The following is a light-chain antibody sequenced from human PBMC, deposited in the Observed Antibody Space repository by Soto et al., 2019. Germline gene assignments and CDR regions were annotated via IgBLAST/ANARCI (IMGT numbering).Light chain of an antibody. J-gene: IGLJ2*01. CDR1: SSDVGSYNL. Sequence: QSALTQPASVTGSPGQSITISCTGTSSDVGSYNLVSWYQQHPGKAPKLMIYEGSKRPSGVSNRFSGSKSGNTASLTISGLQAEDEADYYCCSYAGSSTYLVFVGGTKLTVL. V-gene: IGLV2-23*01. CDR3: CSYAGSSTYLV. CDR2: EGS.